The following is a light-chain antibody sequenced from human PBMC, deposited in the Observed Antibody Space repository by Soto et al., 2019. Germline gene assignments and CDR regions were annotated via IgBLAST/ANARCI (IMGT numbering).Light chain of an antibody. V-gene: IGLV2-14*01. CDR1: SSDVGGYNY. CDR2: EVS. Sequence: SALTQPASVSGSPGQSITIFCTGTSSDVGGYNYVSWYQQHPGKAPKLMIYEVSNRPSGVSNRFSGSKSGNTASLTISGLQAEDEADYYCTSYTSSITYVFGTGTKVTVL. CDR3: TSYTSSITYV. J-gene: IGLJ1*01.